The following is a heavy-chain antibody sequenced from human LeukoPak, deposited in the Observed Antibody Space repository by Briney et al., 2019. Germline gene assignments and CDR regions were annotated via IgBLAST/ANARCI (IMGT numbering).Heavy chain of an antibody. CDR1: GGSLSSYY. J-gene: IGHJ4*02. CDR2: IYYSGST. V-gene: IGHV4-59*01. CDR3: ARGDYCDSDFDY. D-gene: IGHD3-22*01. Sequence: SETLSLICTVSGGSLSSYYWSWIRQPPGKGLEWIGYIYYSGSTNYNPSLKGRVTISVDTSKNQFSLKLSSVTAADTAVYYCARGDYCDSDFDYWGQGTLVTVSS.